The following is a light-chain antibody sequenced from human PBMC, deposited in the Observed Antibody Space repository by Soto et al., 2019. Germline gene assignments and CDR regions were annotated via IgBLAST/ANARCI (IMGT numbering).Light chain of an antibody. Sequence: EIVLTQSAGTLSLSPGDRATLSCRASQPVGSAYLAWYRQTLGQAPRPLIYATSSRATGISDRFSGSGSGTEFTLTISRLEPEDFATYYCHQHGDSPWTFGQGTKVDNK. CDR3: HQHGDSPWT. V-gene: IGKV3-20*01. J-gene: IGKJ1*01. CDR2: ATS. CDR1: QPVGSAY.